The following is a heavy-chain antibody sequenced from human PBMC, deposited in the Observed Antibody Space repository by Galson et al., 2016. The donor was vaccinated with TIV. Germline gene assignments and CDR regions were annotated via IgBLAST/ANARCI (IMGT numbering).Heavy chain of an antibody. Sequence: SVKVSCKASGGTFSSYPISWVRQAPGQGLEWMGGIIPIFGTTNYAQNFQGRVSITAAESTSTAYMELYSLRSEDTAVYYCAGGVTEGVDYWGQGTLVPVSS. CDR1: GGTFSSYP. CDR3: AGGVTEGVDY. J-gene: IGHJ4*02. CDR2: IIPIFGTT. D-gene: IGHD4-23*01. V-gene: IGHV1-69*13.